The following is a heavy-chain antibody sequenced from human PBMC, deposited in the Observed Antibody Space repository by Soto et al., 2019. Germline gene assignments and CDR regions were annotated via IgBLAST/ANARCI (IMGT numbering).Heavy chain of an antibody. CDR1: GYTFTGYY. CDR3: AIGDYCSSTSCSPGDAFDI. D-gene: IGHD2-2*01. V-gene: IGHV1-2*04. CDR2: INPNSGGT. Sequence: ASVKVSCKASGYTFTGYYMHWVRQAPGQGLEWMGWINPNSGGTNYAQKFQGWVTMTRDTSTSTAYMELRSLRSDDTAVYYCAIGDYCSSTSCSPGDAFDIWGQGTMVIVSS. J-gene: IGHJ3*02.